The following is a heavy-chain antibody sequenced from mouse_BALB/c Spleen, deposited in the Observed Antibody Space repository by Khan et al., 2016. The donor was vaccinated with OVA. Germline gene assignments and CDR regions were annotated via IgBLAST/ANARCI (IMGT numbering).Heavy chain of an antibody. D-gene: IGHD1-1*01. J-gene: IGHJ3*01. V-gene: IGHV1-84*02. CDR3: ARGNYYGSTSWFGY. CDR2: IYPGSGNT. Sequence: QVQLQQSGPELVKPGPSVKISCKASGYIFTDYYINWVKQKPGQGLEWIGWIYPGSGNTKYHENFKGKATLTVDTSSSTAYMQLSSLTSEDTAVYFCARGNYYGSTSWFGYWGQGTLVTVS. CDR1: GYIFTDYY.